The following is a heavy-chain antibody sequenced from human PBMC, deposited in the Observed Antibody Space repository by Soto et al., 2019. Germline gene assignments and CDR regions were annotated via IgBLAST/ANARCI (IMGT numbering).Heavy chain of an antibody. CDR3: ARVVRYSSGWSDLD. V-gene: IGHV3-48*01. CDR1: GFTFSSYS. CDR2: ISSSSSTI. Sequence: GGSLRLSCAASGFTFSSYSMNWVRQAPGKGLEWVSYISSSSSTIYYADSVKGRFTISRDNAKNSLYLQMNSLRAEDTAVYYCARVVRYSSGWSDLDWGQGTLVTVSS. D-gene: IGHD6-19*01. J-gene: IGHJ1*01.